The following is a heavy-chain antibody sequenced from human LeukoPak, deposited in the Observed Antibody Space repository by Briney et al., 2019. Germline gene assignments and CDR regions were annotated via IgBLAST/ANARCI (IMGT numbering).Heavy chain of an antibody. CDR3: AELGITMIGGV. D-gene: IGHD3-10*02. CDR2: ISSTSSTI. CDR1: GFTFSSFS. V-gene: IGHV3-48*04. J-gene: IGHJ6*04. Sequence: PGGSLRLSCAAPGFTFSSFSMNWVRQAPGKGLEWVSYISSTSSTIYYADSVKGRFTISRDNAKNSLYLQMNSPRAEDTAVYYCAELGITMIGGVWGKGTTVTISS.